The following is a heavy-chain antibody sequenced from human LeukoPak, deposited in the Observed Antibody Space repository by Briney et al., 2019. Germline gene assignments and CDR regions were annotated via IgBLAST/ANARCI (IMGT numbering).Heavy chain of an antibody. CDR3: ARGRYSSSSGRYFDL. Sequence: GGSLRLSCAASGFTFSSYDMHWVRQAPGKGLEWVSAICTAGDIYYPGSVKGRFTISRENAKNSLYLQMNSLRAGDTAVYYCARGRYSSSSGRYFDLWGRGTLVTVSS. J-gene: IGHJ2*01. CDR2: ICTAGDI. CDR1: GFTFSSYD. D-gene: IGHD6-6*01. V-gene: IGHV3-13*01.